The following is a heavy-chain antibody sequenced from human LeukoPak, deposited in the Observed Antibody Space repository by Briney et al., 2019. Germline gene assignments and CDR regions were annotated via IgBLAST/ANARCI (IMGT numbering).Heavy chain of an antibody. V-gene: IGHV3-21*01. CDR3: ARDLTAHSYGYIEAFDI. Sequence: GGSLRLSCAASGFTFSSSWMTWVRQAPGKGLEWVSSISSSSSYIYYADSLKGRFTISRDNAKNSLYLQMNSLRAEDTAVYYCARDLTAHSYGYIEAFDIWGQGTMVTVSS. CDR2: ISSSSSYI. CDR1: GFTFSSSW. J-gene: IGHJ3*02. D-gene: IGHD5-18*01.